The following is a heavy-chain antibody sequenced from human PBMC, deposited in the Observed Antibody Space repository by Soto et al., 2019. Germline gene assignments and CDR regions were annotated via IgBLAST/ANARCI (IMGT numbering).Heavy chain of an antibody. Sequence: QVQLQESGPGLLKPSETLSLTCTISGGSVSSYQWSWIRQPPGKGLEWIGLLSYSENTVYTPSLMSRVAFSVDTSKHHSTLTLTSLTAADTAVYYCARDGVGPFDYWGQGTLVTVSS. J-gene: IGHJ4*02. D-gene: IGHD1-26*01. CDR3: ARDGVGPFDY. CDR2: LSYSENT. CDR1: GGSVSSYQ. V-gene: IGHV4-59*02.